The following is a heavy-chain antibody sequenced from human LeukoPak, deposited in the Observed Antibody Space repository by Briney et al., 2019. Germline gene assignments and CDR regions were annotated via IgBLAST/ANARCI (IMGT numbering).Heavy chain of an antibody. CDR2: IDWDDDK. V-gene: IGHV2-70*01. Sequence: SGPALVKPTQTLTLTCTFSGFSLSTRGRCVGWIRQPPGKAREWLSLIDWDDDKYYSTSLKTRLTISKDTSKTQVVLTMTNMHPVDTATYYCARMVDGFHFDYWGQGTRVTVSS. CDR3: ARMVDGFHFDY. J-gene: IGHJ4*02. CDR1: GFSLSTRGRC.